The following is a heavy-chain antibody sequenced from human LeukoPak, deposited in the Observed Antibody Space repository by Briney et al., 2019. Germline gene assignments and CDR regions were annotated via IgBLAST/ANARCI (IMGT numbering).Heavy chain of an antibody. Sequence: SETLSLTCTVSGGSISTYYWSWVRQPPGKGREWIGYTYYRVSTNYNPSLKSRVTISVDKSKNQFPLTLSSVTAADTAVYYCARESVYSGRYYAFDIWGQGTMVTVSS. CDR3: ARESVYSGRYYAFDI. V-gene: IGHV4-59*01. CDR1: GGSISTYY. CDR2: TYYRVST. D-gene: IGHD1-26*01. J-gene: IGHJ3*02.